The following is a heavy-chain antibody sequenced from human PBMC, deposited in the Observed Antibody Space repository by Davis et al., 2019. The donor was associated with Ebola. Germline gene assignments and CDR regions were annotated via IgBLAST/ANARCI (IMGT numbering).Heavy chain of an antibody. V-gene: IGHV3-33*01. CDR2: IWYDGSNK. Sequence: PGGSLRLSCAASGFTFSSYGMHWVRQAPGKGLEWVAVIWYDGSNKYYADSVKGRFTISRDNSKNTLYLQMNSLRAEDTAVYYCARQGQSSGYFDDAFDIWGQGTMVTVSS. J-gene: IGHJ3*02. CDR1: GFTFSSYG. D-gene: IGHD3-22*01. CDR3: ARQGQSSGYFDDAFDI.